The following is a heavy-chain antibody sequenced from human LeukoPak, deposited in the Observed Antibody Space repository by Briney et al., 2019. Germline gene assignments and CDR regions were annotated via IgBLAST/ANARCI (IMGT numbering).Heavy chain of an antibody. CDR2: ISSTSGTM. Sequence: GGSLRLSCAASGFRFDAMHWVRQGPGKGLEWVSGISSTSGTMDYADSVKGRFTISRDNAKNSLYLQMSSLRAEDTAFYYCVRRTTVTTMGWLDHWGQGTLVTVSS. D-gene: IGHD4-17*01. V-gene: IGHV3-9*01. CDR3: VRRTTVTTMGWLDH. CDR1: GFRFDA. J-gene: IGHJ5*02.